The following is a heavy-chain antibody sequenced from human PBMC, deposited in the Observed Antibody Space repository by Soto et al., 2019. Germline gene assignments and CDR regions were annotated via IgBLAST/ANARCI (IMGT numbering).Heavy chain of an antibody. CDR2: ISYDGSNK. CDR1: GFTFSSYG. J-gene: IGHJ6*02. Sequence: QVQLVESGGGVVQPGRSLRLSCAASGFTFSSYGMHWARQAPGKGLEWVAVISYDGSNKYYADSVKGRFTISRDNSKNTLYLQMNSLRAEDTAVYYCAKVTGVVTFYYYGMDVWGQGTTVTVSS. V-gene: IGHV3-30*18. D-gene: IGHD3-3*01. CDR3: AKVTGVVTFYYYGMDV.